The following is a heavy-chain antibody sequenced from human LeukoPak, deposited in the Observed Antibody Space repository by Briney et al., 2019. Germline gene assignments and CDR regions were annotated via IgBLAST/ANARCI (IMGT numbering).Heavy chain of an antibody. J-gene: IGHJ5*02. CDR1: GFTFSSYG. Sequence: GGSLRLSCAASGFTFSSYGMHWVRQAPGKGLEWVAFIRYDGSNKYYADSVKGRFTICRDNSKNTLYLQMNSLRAEDTAVYYCAKDFDYDVPGINWFDPWGQGTLVTVSS. CDR2: IRYDGSNK. CDR3: AKDFDYDVPGINWFDP. D-gene: IGHD3-9*01. V-gene: IGHV3-30*02.